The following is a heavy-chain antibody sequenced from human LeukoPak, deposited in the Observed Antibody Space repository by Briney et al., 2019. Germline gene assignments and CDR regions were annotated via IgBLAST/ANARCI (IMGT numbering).Heavy chain of an antibody. CDR3: AKDFHY. V-gene: IGHV3-23*01. Sequence: GGSLRLSCAASGFTFSDYYMSWVRQAPGKGLEWVSGISVSGGSTYYAASVKGRFTISRDNSKNTLYLQLKSLRAEDTAMYYCAKDFHYWGQGTLVTVSS. J-gene: IGHJ4*02. CDR2: ISVSGGST. CDR1: GFTFSDYY.